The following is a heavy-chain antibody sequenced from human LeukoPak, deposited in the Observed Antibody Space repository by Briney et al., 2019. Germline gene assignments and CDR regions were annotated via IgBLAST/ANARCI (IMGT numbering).Heavy chain of an antibody. CDR2: IYYSGST. D-gene: IGHD3-16*01. J-gene: IGHJ4*02. Sequence: SETLSLTCTVSGGSISSYYWSWIRQPPGKGLEWIGYIYYSGSTNYNPSLKSRVTISVDTSKNQFSLRLSSVTAADTAVYYCARRRGRTFYFDYWGQGTLVTVSS. CDR3: ARRRGRTFYFDY. CDR1: GGSISSYY. V-gene: IGHV4-59*08.